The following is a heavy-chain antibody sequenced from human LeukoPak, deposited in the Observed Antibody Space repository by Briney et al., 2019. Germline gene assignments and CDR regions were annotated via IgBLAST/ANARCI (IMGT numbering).Heavy chain of an antibody. CDR1: GYTFTNYA. J-gene: IGHJ4*02. CDR2: ISVYSDDT. D-gene: IGHD3-22*01. V-gene: IGHV1-18*01. CDR3: AREADSSGYFFRPDY. Sequence: ASVKVSCKASGYTFTNYAISWVRQAPGQGLEWMGWISVYSDDTKSAQNLQGRITMTKDTSKSTAYMELRSLRSDDTAVYYCAREADSSGYFFRPDYWGQGTLVTVSS.